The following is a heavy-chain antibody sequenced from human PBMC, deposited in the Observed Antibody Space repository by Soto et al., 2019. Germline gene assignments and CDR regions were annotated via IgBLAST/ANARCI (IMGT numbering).Heavy chain of an antibody. CDR2: ISGSGGST. J-gene: IGHJ6*02. CDR1: GFTFSSYA. V-gene: IGHV3-23*01. CDR3: ARAGHYYDSSGYYYYYYYGMDV. Sequence: GGSLRLSCAASGFTFSSYAMSWVRQAPGKGLEWVSAISGSGGSTYYADSVKGRFTISRDNAKNSLYLQMNSLRAEDTAVYYCARAGHYYDSSGYYYYYYYGMDVWGQGTTVTVSS. D-gene: IGHD3-22*01.